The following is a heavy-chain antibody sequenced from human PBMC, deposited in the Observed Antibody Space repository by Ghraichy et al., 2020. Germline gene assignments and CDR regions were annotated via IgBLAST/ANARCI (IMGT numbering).Heavy chain of an antibody. CDR3: AKDFSQRWELRTDAFDI. J-gene: IGHJ3*02. D-gene: IGHD1-26*01. CDR2: ISGSGGST. CDR1: GFTFSSYA. V-gene: IGHV3-23*01. Sequence: GGSLRLSCAASGFTFSSYAMSWVRQAPGKGLEWVSAISGSGGSTYYADSVKGRFTISRDNSKNTLYLQMNSLRAEDTAVYYCAKDFSQRWELRTDAFDIWGQGTMVTVSS.